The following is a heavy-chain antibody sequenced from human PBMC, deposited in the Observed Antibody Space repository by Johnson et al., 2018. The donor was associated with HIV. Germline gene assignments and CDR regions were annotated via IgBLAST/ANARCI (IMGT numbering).Heavy chain of an antibody. J-gene: IGHJ3*02. CDR2: LGTAGDT. Sequence: SYAMHWVRQASGRRLEWVSALGTAGDTYYPGSVKGRFTISRENAKNSLYLQMNSLRAGDTAVYYCARVGYHDAFDIWGQGTMVTVSS. CDR3: ARVGYHDAFDI. V-gene: IGHV3-13*01. CDR1: SYA. D-gene: IGHD3-16*02.